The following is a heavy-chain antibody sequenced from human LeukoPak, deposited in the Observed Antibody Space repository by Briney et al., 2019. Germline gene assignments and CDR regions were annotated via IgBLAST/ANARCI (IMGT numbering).Heavy chain of an antibody. V-gene: IGHV4-39*07. D-gene: IGHD6-25*01. J-gene: IGHJ5*02. CDR1: GGSISSSNYY. CDR3: AKGNGVSGYSDDWFDP. Sequence: SETLSLTCTVSGGSISSSNYYWGWIRQPPGKGLEWIGSIYYSGSTYYNPSLKSRVTISVDTSKNQFSLKLSSVTAADTAVYYCAKGNGVSGYSDDWFDPWDQGTLVTVSS. CDR2: IYYSGST.